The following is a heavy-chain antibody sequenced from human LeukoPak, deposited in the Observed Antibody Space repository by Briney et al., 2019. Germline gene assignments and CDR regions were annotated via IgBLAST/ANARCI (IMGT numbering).Heavy chain of an antibody. CDR1: GYSISSGYY. Sequence: PSETLSLTCSVSGYSISSGYYWGWIRQPPGKGLEWIGSIYHSGNTYYNPSLKSRVIMSVDMSKNDFSLKLTSVTAAGTAVYYCARVLQWLLAGDYWGQGTLVTVSS. J-gene: IGHJ4*02. CDR3: ARVLQWLLAGDY. CDR2: IYHSGNT. V-gene: IGHV4-38-2*02. D-gene: IGHD6-19*01.